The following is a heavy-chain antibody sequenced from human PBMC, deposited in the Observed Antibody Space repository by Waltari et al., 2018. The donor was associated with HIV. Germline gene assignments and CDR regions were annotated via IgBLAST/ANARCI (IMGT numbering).Heavy chain of an antibody. CDR2: INHSGST. CDR1: GGSFSGYY. D-gene: IGHD2-8*01. V-gene: IGHV4-34*01. J-gene: IGHJ3*02. Sequence: QVQLQQWGAGLLKPSETLSLTCAVYGGSFSGYYWSWIRQPPGKGLEWIGEINHSGSTNYNPSLKSRVTISVDTSKNQFSLKLSSVTAADTAVYYCASGYCTNGVCPEAFDIWGQGTMVTVSS. CDR3: ASGYCTNGVCPEAFDI.